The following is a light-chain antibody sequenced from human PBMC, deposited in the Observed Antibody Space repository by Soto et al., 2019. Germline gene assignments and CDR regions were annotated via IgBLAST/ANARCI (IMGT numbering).Light chain of an antibody. CDR1: QSVSSSY. J-gene: IGKJ1*01. Sequence: EIVLTQSPGTLSLTPGERATLSCRASQSVSSSYLAWYQQKPGQAPRLLIYGASSRATGIAARFSGSGSGTDFTLTISSLQPEDFATYYCQQANSFPLTFGQGTKVDI. CDR3: QQANSFPLT. CDR2: GAS. V-gene: IGKV3-20*01.